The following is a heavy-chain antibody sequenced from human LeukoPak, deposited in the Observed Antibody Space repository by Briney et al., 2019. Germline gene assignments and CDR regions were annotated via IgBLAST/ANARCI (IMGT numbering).Heavy chain of an antibody. V-gene: IGHV3-23*01. J-gene: IGHJ4*02. Sequence: GGSLRLSCAASGFTFSSYAMSWVRQAPGKGLEWVSAISGSGGSTYYADSVKGRFTISRDNSKNTLYLQMNSLRAEDTAVYYCAREYYYDSSGSSSLDYWGQGTLVTVSS. CDR3: AREYYYDSSGSSSLDY. D-gene: IGHD3-22*01. CDR2: ISGSGGST. CDR1: GFTFSSYA.